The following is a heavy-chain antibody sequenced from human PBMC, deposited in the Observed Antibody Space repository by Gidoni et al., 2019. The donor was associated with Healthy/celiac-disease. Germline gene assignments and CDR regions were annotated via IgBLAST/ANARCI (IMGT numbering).Heavy chain of an antibody. CDR3: AKEEVDSSGYYYRFDY. J-gene: IGHJ4*02. Sequence: QVQLVESGGGVVQPGRSLRLSCAASGSTFSCYGMHWVRQAPGKGLEWVAVISYDGSNKNYADSEKGRFTISRDNSKNTLYVQMNSLRAEDTAVYYCAKEEVDSSGYYYRFDYWGQGTLVTVSS. CDR2: ISYDGSNK. CDR1: GSTFSCYG. V-gene: IGHV3-30*18. D-gene: IGHD3-22*01.